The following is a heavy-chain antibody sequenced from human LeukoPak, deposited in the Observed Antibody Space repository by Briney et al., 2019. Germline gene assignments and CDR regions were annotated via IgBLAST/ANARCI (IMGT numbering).Heavy chain of an antibody. D-gene: IGHD2-15*01. CDR1: GFTFSTYW. CDR2: ISPDGSST. J-gene: IGHJ5*01. CDR3: AKYRLGYKSQLLMSRWFDS. Sequence: GGSLRLSCAASGFTFSTYWMHWVRQAPGKGLVWVSRISPDGSSTAYADSVKGRLTISRDISRNTLYLQMNSLRAEDTALYYCAKYRLGYKSQLLMSRWFDSWGHGTQVTVSS. V-gene: IGHV3-74*01.